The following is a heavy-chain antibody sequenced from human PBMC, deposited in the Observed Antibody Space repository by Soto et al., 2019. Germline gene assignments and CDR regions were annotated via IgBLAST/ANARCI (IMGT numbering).Heavy chain of an antibody. CDR1: GFTFSSYA. D-gene: IGHD3-22*01. Sequence: GGSLRLSCAASGFTFSSYAMSWVRQAPGKGLEWVSAISGSGGSTYYADSVKGRFTISRDNSKNTLYLQMNSLRAEDTAVFYCAKDVYYYDTSGYYDYYFYYGMDVWGQGTTVTVSS. J-gene: IGHJ6*02. CDR3: AKDVYYYDTSGYYDYYFYYGMDV. V-gene: IGHV3-23*01. CDR2: ISGSGGST.